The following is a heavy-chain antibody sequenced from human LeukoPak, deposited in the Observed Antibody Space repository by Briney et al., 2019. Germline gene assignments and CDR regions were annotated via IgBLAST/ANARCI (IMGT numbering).Heavy chain of an antibody. D-gene: IGHD6-25*01. CDR1: GGSISSSNW. CDR2: IYHSGST. CDR3: ARDPGPYSSGPYTPCYYYMDV. Sequence: SGTLSLTCAVSGGSISSSNWWSWVRQPPGKGLEWIGEIYHSGSTNYNPSLKSRVTISVDKSKNQFSLKLSSVTAADTAVYYCARDPGPYSSGPYTPCYYYMDVWGKGTTVTVSS. J-gene: IGHJ6*03. V-gene: IGHV4-4*02.